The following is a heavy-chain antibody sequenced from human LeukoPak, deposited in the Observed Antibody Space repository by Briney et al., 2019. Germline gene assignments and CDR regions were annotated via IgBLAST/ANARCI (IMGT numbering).Heavy chain of an antibody. V-gene: IGHV1-3*04. Sequence: ASVKVSCKASGYTFTSYAMHWVRQAPGQRLEWMGWINIGNGYTKYSQKFQGRVTITRDTSASTAYMELSSLRSEDTAVYYCARGGKEDDYYFDYWGQGTLVTVSS. CDR1: GYTFTSYA. CDR2: INIGNGYT. J-gene: IGHJ4*02. D-gene: IGHD3-16*01. CDR3: ARGGKEDDYYFDY.